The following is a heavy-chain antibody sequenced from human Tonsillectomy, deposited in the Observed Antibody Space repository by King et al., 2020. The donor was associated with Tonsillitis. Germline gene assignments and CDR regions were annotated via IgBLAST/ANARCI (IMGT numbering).Heavy chain of an antibody. Sequence: VQLVESGGGVVRPGGSLRLSCAASGFTFDDYGMSWVRQAPGKGLEWVSGINWHGGSTGYADSVKGRFTISRDNAKKSLYLQMHSLRAEDTALYYCARIRPYYYDISGSLDYWGQGTLVTVSS. CDR3: ARIRPYYYDISGSLDY. CDR1: GFTFDDYG. V-gene: IGHV3-20*04. CDR2: INWHGGST. D-gene: IGHD3-22*01. J-gene: IGHJ4*02.